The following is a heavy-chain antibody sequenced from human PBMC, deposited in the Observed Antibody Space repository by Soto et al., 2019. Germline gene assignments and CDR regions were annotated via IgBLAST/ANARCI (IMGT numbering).Heavy chain of an antibody. CDR1: GFTFSNYA. CDR2: VNNGGGGT. J-gene: IGHJ4*02. D-gene: IGHD3-10*01. Sequence: PGGSLRLSCAASGFTFSNYAMTWVRQAPGKGPEKISTVNNGGGGTYYADSVEGRFTISRDNSKNTLYLQVSSLRAEDTAVYYCAKERLGRGIDYWGQGILVTVSS. CDR3: AKERLGRGIDY. V-gene: IGHV3-23*01.